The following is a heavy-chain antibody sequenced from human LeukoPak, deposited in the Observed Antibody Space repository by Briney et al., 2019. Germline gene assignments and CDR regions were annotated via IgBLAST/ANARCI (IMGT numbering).Heavy chain of an antibody. D-gene: IGHD6-19*01. CDR3: ARDTRQQWAFDY. CDR1: GASISSSGYY. Sequence: PSETLSLTCTVSGASISSSGYYWSCIRQHPGKGLEWIVYIYHSGSTDYNPPLKSRVTISVDTYKNQFSLKLSSVTAADTAVYYCARDTRQQWAFDYWGQGTLVTASS. V-gene: IGHV4-31*03. J-gene: IGHJ4*02. CDR2: IYHSGST.